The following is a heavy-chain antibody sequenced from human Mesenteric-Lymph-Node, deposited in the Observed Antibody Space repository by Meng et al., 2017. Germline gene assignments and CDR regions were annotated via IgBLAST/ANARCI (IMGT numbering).Heavy chain of an antibody. CDR3: AREDYGDYVPEN. CDR2: IYYSGST. V-gene: IGHV4-39*07. CDR1: GGSISSSSYY. D-gene: IGHD4-17*01. Sequence: SETLSLTCTVSGGSISSSSYYWGWIRQPPGKGLEWIGSIYYSGSTYYNPSLKSRVTISVDTSKNQFSLKLSSVTAADMAVYYCAREDYGDYVPENWGQGTLVTVSS. J-gene: IGHJ4*02.